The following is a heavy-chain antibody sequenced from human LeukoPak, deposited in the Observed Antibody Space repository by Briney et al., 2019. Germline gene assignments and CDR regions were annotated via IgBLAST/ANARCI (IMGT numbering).Heavy chain of an antibody. V-gene: IGHV1-69*05. CDR1: GGTFSSYA. CDR3: ARVPRGYSYGPDY. D-gene: IGHD5-18*01. J-gene: IGHJ4*02. CDR2: IIPIFGTA. Sequence: ASVKVSCTASGGTFSSYAISWVRQAPGQGLEWMGGIIPIFGTANYAQKLQGRVTMTTDTSTSTAYMELRSLRSDDTAVYYCARVPRGYSYGPDYWGQGTLVTVSS.